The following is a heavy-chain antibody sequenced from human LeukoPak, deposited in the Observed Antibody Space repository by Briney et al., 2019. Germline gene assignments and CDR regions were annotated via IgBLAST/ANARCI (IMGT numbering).Heavy chain of an antibody. V-gene: IGHV3-7*01. J-gene: IGHJ4*02. D-gene: IGHD6-13*01. CDR2: IKQDGSEK. CDR3: ARDSVLMPGRAAAGASDY. CDR1: GFTFSSYW. Sequence: SGGSLRLSCAASGFTFSSYWMSWVRQAPGKGLEWVANIKQDGSEKNYVDSVKGRFTISRDNAKNSLFLQMNSLRAEDTAVYYCARDSVLMPGRAAAGASDYWGQGTLVTVSS.